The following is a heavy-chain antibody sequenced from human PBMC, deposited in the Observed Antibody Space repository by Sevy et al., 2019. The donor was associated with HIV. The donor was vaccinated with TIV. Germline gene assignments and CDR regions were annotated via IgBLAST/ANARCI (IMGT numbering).Heavy chain of an antibody. CDR2: IYYSGST. Sequence: SETLSLTCTVSGGSVSSGSYYWSWIRQPPGKGLEWIGYIYYSGSTNYHPSLKSRVTISVDTSKNQFSLKLSSVTAADTAVYYCARGRNYVGYWGQGTLVTVSS. V-gene: IGHV4-61*01. CDR3: ARGRNYVGY. J-gene: IGHJ4*02. CDR1: GGSVSSGSYY.